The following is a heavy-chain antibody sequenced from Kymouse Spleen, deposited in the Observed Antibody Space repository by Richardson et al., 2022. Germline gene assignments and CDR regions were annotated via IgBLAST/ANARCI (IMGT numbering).Heavy chain of an antibody. V-gene: IGHV3-30*18. J-gene: IGHJ4*02. D-gene: IGHD1-20*01,IGHD1-7*01. CDR2: ISYDGSNK. Sequence: QVQLVESGGGVVQPGRSLRLSCAASGFTFSSYGMHWVRQAPGKGLEWVAVISYDGSNKYYADSVKGRFTISRDNSKNTLYLQMNSLRAEDTAVYYCAKEITGTLSYWGQGTLVTVSS. CDR1: GFTFSSYG. CDR3: AKEITGTLSY.